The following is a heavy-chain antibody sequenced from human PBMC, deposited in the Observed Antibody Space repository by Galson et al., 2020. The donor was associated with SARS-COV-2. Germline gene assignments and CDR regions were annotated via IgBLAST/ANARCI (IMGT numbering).Heavy chain of an antibody. CDR2: IKSKTDGGTT. V-gene: IGHV3-15*01. CDR1: GFTFSNAW. Sequence: GGSLRLSCAASGFTFSNAWMSWVRQAPGKGLEWVGRIKSKTDGGTTDYAAPVKGRFTISRDDSKNTLYLQMNSLKTEDTAVYYCTTETPYCSGGSCYSYWFDPWGQGTLVTVSS. D-gene: IGHD2-15*01. J-gene: IGHJ5*02. CDR3: TTETPYCSGGSCYSYWFDP.